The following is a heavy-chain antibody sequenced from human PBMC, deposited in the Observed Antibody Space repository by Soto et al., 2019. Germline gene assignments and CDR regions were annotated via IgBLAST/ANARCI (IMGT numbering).Heavy chain of an antibody. CDR3: ARGDVDYGRRLAP. V-gene: IGHV3-66*01. D-gene: IGHD4-17*01. CDR1: GFPVSTNY. Sequence: EVQLVESGGGLVQPGGSLRLSCAASGFPVSTNYVSWVRQAPGKGLEWVSIIYDGGSTYYADSGKGRFTITRDNFKNMLYLQMNSLRDEETAVYYCARGDVDYGRRLAPWGQGSQVTVSS. J-gene: IGHJ5*02. CDR2: IYDGGST.